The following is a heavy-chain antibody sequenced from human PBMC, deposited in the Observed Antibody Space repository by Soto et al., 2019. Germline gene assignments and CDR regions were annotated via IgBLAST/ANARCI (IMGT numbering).Heavy chain of an antibody. J-gene: IGHJ4*02. V-gene: IGHV4-39*01. CDR3: ARLHGATGVDY. D-gene: IGHD1-26*01. CDR2: IYYSGST. CDR1: GGSISSSSYY. Sequence: SETLSLTCTVSGGSISSSSYYWGWIRQPPGKGLEWIGSIYYSGSTYYNPSLKSRVTISVDTSKNQFSLKLSSVTAADTAVYYCARLHGATGVDYWGQGTLVTVSS.